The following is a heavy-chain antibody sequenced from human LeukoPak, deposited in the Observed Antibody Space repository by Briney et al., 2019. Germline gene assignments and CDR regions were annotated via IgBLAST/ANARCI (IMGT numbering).Heavy chain of an antibody. CDR1: GYTFTSYW. Sequence: GASVKVSCKASGYTFTSYWIGWVRQMPGKGLEWMGIIYPGDSDTRYSPSFQGQVTISADKSISTAYLQWSSLKASDTAMYYCARLRDGYIDNWGQGTLVTVSS. CDR2: IYPGDSDT. J-gene: IGHJ4*02. V-gene: IGHV5-51*01. CDR3: ARLRDGYIDN. D-gene: IGHD5-24*01.